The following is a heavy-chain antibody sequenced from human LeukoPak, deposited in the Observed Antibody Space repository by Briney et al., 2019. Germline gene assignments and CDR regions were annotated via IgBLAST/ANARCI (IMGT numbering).Heavy chain of an antibody. CDR3: AGAGYGGNYYYYFDF. D-gene: IGHD1-26*01. Sequence: GASVKLSCTASGYTFTGYYMHWVRQAPGQGLEWVGWINPGSGGTNYAKKLQGRVTMIRDTSTSTVYMQLSRLRSDDTAVYYCAGAGYGGNYYYYFDFWGQGTLVTVSS. CDR1: GYTFTGYY. J-gene: IGHJ4*02. V-gene: IGHV1-2*02. CDR2: INPGSGGT.